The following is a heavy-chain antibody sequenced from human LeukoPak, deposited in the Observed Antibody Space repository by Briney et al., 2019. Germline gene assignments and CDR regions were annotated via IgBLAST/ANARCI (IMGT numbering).Heavy chain of an antibody. D-gene: IGHD1-26*01. CDR3: ARSLGYSGSYYWFDP. J-gene: IGHJ5*02. Sequence: SETLSLTCTVSGGSISSYYWSWIRQPPGKGLEWIGYIYYSGSTNYNPSLKSRVTISVDTSKNQFSLKLSSVTAADTAVYYCARSLGYSGSYYWFDPWGQGTLVTVSP. CDR1: GGSISSYY. CDR2: IYYSGST. V-gene: IGHV4-59*08.